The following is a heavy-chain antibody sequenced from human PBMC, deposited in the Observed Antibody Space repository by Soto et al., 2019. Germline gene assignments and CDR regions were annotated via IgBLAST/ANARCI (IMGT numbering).Heavy chain of an antibody. CDR3: YFDY. CDR1: GFTFNRYA. Sequence: QVQLVESGGDVVQPGRSLRLSCTASGFTFNRYAIHWVRQAPAKGLEWVAVILSDGSKKYYADSVKGRFTLSRDNSKNTLYYCTRGDLYSRSCSHTPYFDYWGQGTLVTVSS. J-gene: IGHJ4*02. V-gene: IGHV3-30-3*01. CDR2: ILSDGSKK. D-gene: IGHD3-16*01.